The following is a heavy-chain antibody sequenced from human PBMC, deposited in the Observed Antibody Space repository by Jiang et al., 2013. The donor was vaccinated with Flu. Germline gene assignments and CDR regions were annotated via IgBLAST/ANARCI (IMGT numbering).Heavy chain of an antibody. V-gene: IGHV5-51*01. CDR3: ARPTLTGGHHDAFDI. J-gene: IGHJ3*02. CDR1: GYSFTSYW. D-gene: IGHD7-27*01. Sequence: GAEVKKPGESLKISCKGSGYSFTSYWIGWVRQMPGKGLEWMGIIYPGDSDTRYSPSFQGQVTISADKSISTAYLQWSSLKASDTAMYYCARPTLTGGHHDAFDIWGQGTMVTVSS. CDR2: IYPGDSDT.